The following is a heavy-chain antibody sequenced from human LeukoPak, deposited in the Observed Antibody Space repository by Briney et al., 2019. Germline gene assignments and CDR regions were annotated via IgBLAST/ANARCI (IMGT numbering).Heavy chain of an antibody. Sequence: SETLSLTCTVSGYSISNGYYWDWIRQPPGRGLEWIGNIYRSGSTSYNPSLKSRVTISVDTSKNQFSLKVNSVTAADTAAYYCARRHSSGWFYYWGQGTLXTVXS. CDR2: IYRSGST. D-gene: IGHD6-19*01. CDR1: GYSISNGYY. V-gene: IGHV4-38-2*02. J-gene: IGHJ4*02. CDR3: ARRHSSGWFYY.